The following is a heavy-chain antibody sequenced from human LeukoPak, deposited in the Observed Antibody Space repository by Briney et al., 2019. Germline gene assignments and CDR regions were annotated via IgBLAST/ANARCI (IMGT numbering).Heavy chain of an antibody. CDR2: IKSKTDGWTT. D-gene: IGHD3-9*01. CDR3: TTLYYDILTGYYISDDY. CDR1: GFTFSNAW. V-gene: IGHV3-15*01. J-gene: IGHJ4*02. Sequence: GGSLRLSCAASGFTFSNAWMSWVRQAPGKGLEWVGRIKSKTDGWTTDYAAPVKGRFTISRDDSKNTLYLQMNSLKTEDTAVYYCTTLYYDILTGYYISDDYWGQGTLVTVSS.